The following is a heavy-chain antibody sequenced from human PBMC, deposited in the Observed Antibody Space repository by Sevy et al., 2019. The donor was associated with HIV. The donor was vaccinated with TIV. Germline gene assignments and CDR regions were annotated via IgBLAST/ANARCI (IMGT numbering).Heavy chain of an antibody. J-gene: IGHJ4*02. CDR1: DYTFSTQG. D-gene: IGHD3-22*01. CDR3: ARDWAPGYYYDAIGVKRDYYFDY. V-gene: IGHV1-18*01. CDR2: ISAYNGNT. Sequence: ASVKVSCKASDYTFSTQGFNWVRQAPGQGLEWMGWISAYNGNTKYAQKFQGRVTMTTDTSTSTAVMELRSLTSDDTAVYYCARDWAPGYYYDAIGVKRDYYFDYWGQGTLVTVSS.